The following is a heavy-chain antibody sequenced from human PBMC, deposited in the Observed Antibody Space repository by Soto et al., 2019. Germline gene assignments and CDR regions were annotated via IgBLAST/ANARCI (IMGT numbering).Heavy chain of an antibody. CDR1: GYTFTSYY. CDR3: ARSGYCTNGVCRAAYYYYYYMDV. V-gene: IGHV1-46*03. D-gene: IGHD2-8*01. J-gene: IGHJ6*03. Sequence: ASVKVSCKASGYTFTSYYMHWVRQAPGQGLEWMGIINPSGGSTSYAQKFQGRVTMTRDTSTSTVYMELSSLRSEDTAVYYCARSGYCTNGVCRAAYYYYYYMDVWGKGTTVTV. CDR2: INPSGGST.